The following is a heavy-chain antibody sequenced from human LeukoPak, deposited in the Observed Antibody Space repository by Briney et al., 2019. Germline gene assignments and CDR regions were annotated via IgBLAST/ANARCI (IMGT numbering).Heavy chain of an antibody. Sequence: SVKVSCEASGGTFSSYAISWVRQAPGQGLEWMGGIIPIFGTANYAQEFQGRVTITADESTSTAYMELSSLRSEDTAVYYCARMNLGYCSGGSCYDYWGQGTLVTVSS. J-gene: IGHJ4*02. D-gene: IGHD2-15*01. CDR2: IIPIFGTA. CDR3: ARMNLGYCSGGSCYDY. V-gene: IGHV1-69*13. CDR1: GGTFSSYA.